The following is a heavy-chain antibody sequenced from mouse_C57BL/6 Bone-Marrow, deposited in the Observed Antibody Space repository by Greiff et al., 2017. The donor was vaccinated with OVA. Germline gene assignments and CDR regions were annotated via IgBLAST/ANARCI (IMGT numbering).Heavy chain of an antibody. D-gene: IGHD1-1*01. J-gene: IGHJ1*03. CDR2: INPHYGTT. Sequence: VQLKQSGPELVKPGASVKISCKASGYSFTDYNMNWVKQSNGKSLEWIGVINPHYGTTSYNQKFKGKATLTVDQSSSTAYMQLNSLTSEDSAVYYCAFYYGSSYRDFDVWGTGTTVTVSS. V-gene: IGHV1-39*01. CDR3: AFYYGSSYRDFDV. CDR1: GYSFTDYN.